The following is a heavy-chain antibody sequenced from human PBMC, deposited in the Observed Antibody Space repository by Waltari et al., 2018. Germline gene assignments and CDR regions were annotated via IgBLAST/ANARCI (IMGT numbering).Heavy chain of an antibody. D-gene: IGHD3-10*01. CDR2: VYPCRSGT. Sequence: EVQLVQSGAEVKKPGESLKISCKGSGYSFTSYWIDWVRQMPGKGHEWMGIVYPCRSGTRHSPSIQGHGTISADKSISTAYQQWSSLKAAETAMYYWARHYLWFGGPGAFDIWGQETMVTVAS. CDR1: GYSFTSYW. CDR3: ARHYLWFGGPGAFDI. V-gene: IGHV5-51*06. J-gene: IGHJ3*02.